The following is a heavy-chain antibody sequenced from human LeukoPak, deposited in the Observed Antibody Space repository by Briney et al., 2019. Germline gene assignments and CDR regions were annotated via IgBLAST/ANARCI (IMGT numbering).Heavy chain of an antibody. CDR2: ISSSSSYI. D-gene: IGHD2-2*01. Sequence: PGGSLRLSCAASGFTFSSYSMNWVRQAPGKGLEWVSSISSSSSYIYYADSVKGRFTISRDNAKNSLYLQMNSLRAEDTAVYYCAFGGSTSSPRGCWGQGTLVTVSS. CDR1: GFTFSSYS. CDR3: AFGGSTSSPRGC. V-gene: IGHV3-21*01. J-gene: IGHJ4*02.